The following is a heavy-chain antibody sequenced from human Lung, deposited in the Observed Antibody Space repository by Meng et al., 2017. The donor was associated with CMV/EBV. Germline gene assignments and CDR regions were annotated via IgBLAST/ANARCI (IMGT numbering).Heavy chain of an antibody. D-gene: IGHD1-26*01. V-gene: IGHV1-46*01. Sequence: ASXXVSXQASGYTFTSHYIHWVRQAPGQGLEWVGIINPSGATTSDEDKFQGRVTMTRDTSTSTVYMEVSTLRSEDTAVYYCARDRTVGATTGLWSWEDYHSYYAMDVWXQGTXVTVSS. CDR1: GYTFTSHY. CDR2: INPSGATT. CDR3: ARDRTVGATTGLWSWEDYHSYYAMDV. J-gene: IGHJ6*02.